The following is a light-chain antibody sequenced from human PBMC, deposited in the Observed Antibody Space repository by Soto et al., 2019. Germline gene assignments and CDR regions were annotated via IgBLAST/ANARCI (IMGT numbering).Light chain of an antibody. CDR2: KAS. Sequence: DIQMTQSPSTLSASVGDRVTITCRASQSISSWLAWYQQKPGKAPKLLIYKASSLESGVPSRFSGSGSGTDFTLTISSLQPEDFATYYCLHDYNYPWTFGQGTKVDIK. CDR3: LHDYNYPWT. V-gene: IGKV1-5*03. J-gene: IGKJ1*01. CDR1: QSISSW.